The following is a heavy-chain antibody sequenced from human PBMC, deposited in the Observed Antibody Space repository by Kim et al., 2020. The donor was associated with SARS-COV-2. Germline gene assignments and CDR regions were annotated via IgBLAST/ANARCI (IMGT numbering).Heavy chain of an antibody. J-gene: IGHJ6*02. CDR3: ANTKSIAAKYYYGMDV. CDR2: ISYDGSNK. D-gene: IGHD6-6*01. Sequence: GGSLRLSCAASGFTFSSYGMHWVRQAPGKGLEWVAVISYDGSNKYYADSVKGRFTISRDNSKNTLYLQMNSLRAEDTAVYYCANTKSIAAKYYYGMDVWGQGTTVTVSS. CDR1: GFTFSSYG. V-gene: IGHV3-30*18.